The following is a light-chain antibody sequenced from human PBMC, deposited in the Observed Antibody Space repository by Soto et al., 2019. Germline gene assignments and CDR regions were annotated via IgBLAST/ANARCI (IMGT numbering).Light chain of an antibody. J-gene: IGLJ2*01. Sequence: QSVLTQPPSVSGAPGQRVTISCTGSSSNIGAGYDVHWYQQLPGTAPKLLIHGNFNRPSGVPDRFSGSKSDTSASLAITGLQTEDEADYYCQSYDTSLSGSVFGGGTQLTVL. CDR3: QSYDTSLSGSV. CDR1: SSNIGAGYD. V-gene: IGLV1-40*01. CDR2: GNF.